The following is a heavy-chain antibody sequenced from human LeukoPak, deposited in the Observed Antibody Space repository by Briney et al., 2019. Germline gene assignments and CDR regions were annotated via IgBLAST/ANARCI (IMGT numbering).Heavy chain of an antibody. Sequence: GGSLRLSSAASGFTFSSYGMNWVRQAPGKGLERVSVRGGSDVGTNYADSVKGRFTNSSDNSKNTLYLQMSDLRAEDTAVYYCAKDREYFGSGTYPIDYWGQGTRVSVSS. CDR3: AKDREYFGSGTYPIDY. J-gene: IGHJ4*02. CDR1: GFTFSSYG. V-gene: IGHV3-23*01. CDR2: RGGSDVGT. D-gene: IGHD3-10*01.